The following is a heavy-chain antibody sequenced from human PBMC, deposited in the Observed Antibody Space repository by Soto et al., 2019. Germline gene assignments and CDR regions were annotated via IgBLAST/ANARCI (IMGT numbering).Heavy chain of an antibody. Sequence: QVQLVQSGAEVKKPGASVKVSCKASGYTFTSYAMHWVRQAPGQRLEWMGWINYGNGNTKYSQKFQGRVTITWDTFSSTSYMELSSLRSEYTSLDYCAKSATVPSSICYWGQGTLVTFSS. CDR2: INYGNGNT. CDR1: GYTFTSYA. CDR3: AKSATVPSSICY. V-gene: IGHV1-3*01. J-gene: IGHJ4*02. D-gene: IGHD2-2*01.